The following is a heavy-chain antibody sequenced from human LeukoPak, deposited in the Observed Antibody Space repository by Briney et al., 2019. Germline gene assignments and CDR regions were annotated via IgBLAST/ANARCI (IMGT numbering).Heavy chain of an antibody. V-gene: IGHV3-30-3*01. Sequence: GGSLRLSCAASGFTFSSYAMHWVRQAPGKGLEWVAVISYDGSNKYYADSVKGRFTISRDNSKNTLYLQMNSLRAEDTAVYYCASPSHDYGDYDAPKTHRDAFDIWGQGTMVTVSS. J-gene: IGHJ3*02. CDR3: ASPSHDYGDYDAPKTHRDAFDI. D-gene: IGHD4-17*01. CDR1: GFTFSSYA. CDR2: ISYDGSNK.